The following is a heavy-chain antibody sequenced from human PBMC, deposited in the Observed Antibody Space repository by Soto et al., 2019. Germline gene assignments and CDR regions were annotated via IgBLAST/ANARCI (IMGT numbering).Heavy chain of an antibody. D-gene: IGHD6-19*01. V-gene: IGHV3-23*01. J-gene: IGHJ4*02. CDR2: MSNSGDLT. CDR1: GFSFRTYA. Sequence: PWGVLRLSCAASGFSFRTYAMGWVRQAPGKGLEWVSVMSNSGDLTYYADSVKGRFTISRDNSENTLYLQMSSLRAEDAAIYYCEKDAARTNGWYYFDYWGQGTLVTVSS. CDR3: EKDAARTNGWYYFDY.